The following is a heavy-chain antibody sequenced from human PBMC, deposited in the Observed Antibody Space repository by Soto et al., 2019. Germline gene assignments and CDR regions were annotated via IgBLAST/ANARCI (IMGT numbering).Heavy chain of an antibody. CDR1: GFTFTSYA. CDR3: TQDGGSRDWLTVN. Sequence: EVQLLESGGDLVQPGGSLRLSCAASGFTFTSYAMSWIRQAPGKGLEWVSGITGGGDNTYYADSVKGLFTISRDNSKNTLYLQMNSLRAADTAFYYCTQDGGSRDWLTVNWGQGTLVTVS. V-gene: IGHV3-23*01. J-gene: IGHJ4*02. D-gene: IGHD3-9*01. CDR2: ITGGGDNT.